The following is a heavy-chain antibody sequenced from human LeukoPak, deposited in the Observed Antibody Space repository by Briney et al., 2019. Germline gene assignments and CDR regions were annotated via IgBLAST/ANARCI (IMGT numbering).Heavy chain of an antibody. D-gene: IGHD3-16*02. CDR2: IHVTGGT. V-gene: IGHV4-59*01. Sequence: SETLSLTCSVSGVSITTYYWSWIRQSPGKGLEWIGYIHVTGGTNYNPSLKSRVTTAVDTSKNQFSLKLSSVTAADTAVYYCARGFIVRYWYFDLWGRGTLVTVSS. CDR3: ARGFIVRYWYFDL. CDR1: GVSITTYY. J-gene: IGHJ2*01.